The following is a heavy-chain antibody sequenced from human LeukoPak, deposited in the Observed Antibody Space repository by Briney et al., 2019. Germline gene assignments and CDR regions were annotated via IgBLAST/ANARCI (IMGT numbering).Heavy chain of an antibody. CDR2: IYTSGST. V-gene: IGHV4-4*07. CDR3: ARLTQAGDYYYGMDV. J-gene: IGHJ6*02. Sequence: SETLSLTCTVSGGSISSYYWSWIRQPAGKRLEWIGRIYTSGSTNYNPSLKSRVTMSVDTSKNQFSLKLSSVTAADTAVYYCARLTQAGDYYYGMDVWGQGTTVTVSS. D-gene: IGHD6-19*01. CDR1: GGSISSYY.